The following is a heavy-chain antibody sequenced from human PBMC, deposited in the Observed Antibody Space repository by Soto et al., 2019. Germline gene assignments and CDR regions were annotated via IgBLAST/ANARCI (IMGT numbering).Heavy chain of an antibody. CDR2: VYRTGST. V-gene: IGHV4-4*02. CDR1: GGSISTSNW. D-gene: IGHD6-13*01. Sequence: QVQLQESGPGLVKPSGTLSLTCAVSGGSISTSNWWSWVRQPPGKGLEWIGEVYRTGSTNYNPSLASRLTTSVDKSTTQLSLKLPSVTAADTAVYYCARARATIAAAAIFDCWGQGTLVTVSS. J-gene: IGHJ4*02. CDR3: ARARATIAAAAIFDC.